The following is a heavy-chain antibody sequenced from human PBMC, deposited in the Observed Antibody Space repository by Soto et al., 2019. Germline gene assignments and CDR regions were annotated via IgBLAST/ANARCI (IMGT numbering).Heavy chain of an antibody. CDR3: VRLYGFSGFDY. V-gene: IGHV4-59*08. J-gene: IGHJ4*02. Sequence: QVQLQESGPGLVKPSETLSLTCTVSGGSISSYYWSWIRQPPGKGLEWIGYIYYSGSTNYNPSLKSRVTISVDTSKNQCSLKLSSVTAADTAVYYCVRLYGFSGFDYWGQGTLVTVSS. CDR1: GGSISSYY. D-gene: IGHD6-25*01. CDR2: IYYSGST.